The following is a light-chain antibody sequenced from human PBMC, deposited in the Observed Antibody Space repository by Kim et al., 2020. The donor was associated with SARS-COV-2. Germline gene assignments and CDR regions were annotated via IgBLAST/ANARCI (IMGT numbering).Light chain of an antibody. Sequence: PGERATLPCRASQSVSRSYLAWYQQKPGQAPRLLIYGASSRATDIPDRFSGSGSGTDFTLTISRLEPEEFAVYYCQQYGSSPPRTFGQGTKVEIK. CDR2: GAS. CDR1: QSVSRSY. J-gene: IGKJ1*01. CDR3: QQYGSSPPRT. V-gene: IGKV3-20*01.